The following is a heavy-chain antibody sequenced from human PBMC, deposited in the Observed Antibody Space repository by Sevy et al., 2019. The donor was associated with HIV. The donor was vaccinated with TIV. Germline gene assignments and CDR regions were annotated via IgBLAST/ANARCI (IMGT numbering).Heavy chain of an antibody. CDR3: AKAYGMAAVGFFVH. Sequence: GGSLRLSCAASGFTFDDYAMHWVRQVPGKGLEWVSLISRDGSVIYYADSVKGGFSISRENSKNSLYLQMNSLRPEDTALYCCAKAYGMAAVGFFVHWGHGTLVTVSS. CDR2: ISRDGSVI. V-gene: IGHV3-43D*03. D-gene: IGHD6-13*01. CDR1: GFTFDDYA. J-gene: IGHJ4*03.